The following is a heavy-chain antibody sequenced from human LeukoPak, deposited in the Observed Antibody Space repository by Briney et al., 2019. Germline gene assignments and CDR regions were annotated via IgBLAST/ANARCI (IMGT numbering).Heavy chain of an antibody. CDR3: ARSNWGYDY. Sequence: SETLSLTCAVYGGSFSGYYWSWIRQPPGKGLEWIGEINHSGSTNYNPSLKSRVTISVDTSKNQFSLKPSSVTAADTAVYYCARSNWGYDYWGQGTLVTVSS. D-gene: IGHD7-27*01. CDR2: INHSGST. V-gene: IGHV4-34*01. CDR1: GGSFSGYY. J-gene: IGHJ4*02.